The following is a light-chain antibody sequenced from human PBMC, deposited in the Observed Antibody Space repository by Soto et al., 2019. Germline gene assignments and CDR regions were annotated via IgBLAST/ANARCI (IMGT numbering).Light chain of an antibody. CDR3: SSYAGSNNPYV. CDR1: SGDIGGYDY. CDR2: GVT. V-gene: IGLV2-8*01. Sequence: QSALTQPPSASGSPGQSVTISCTGTSGDIGGYDYVSWYQQHPGKAPKLMIYGVTKRLLGVPDRFSGSKSGNTASLTVSGLQAEDEADYYCSSYAGSNNPYVFGTGTKVTVL. J-gene: IGLJ1*01.